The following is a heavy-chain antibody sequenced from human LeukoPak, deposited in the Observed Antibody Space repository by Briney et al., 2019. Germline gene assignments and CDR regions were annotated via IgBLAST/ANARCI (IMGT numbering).Heavy chain of an antibody. CDR3: VKDLGGAWVFDI. CDR2: ISGSGGTT. Sequence: GGSLRLSCSASGFTFSTHSMHWVRQAPGKGLEYVSTISGSGGTTYYADSVKGRFTISRDNSKNSVYLQMSSLRAENTAMYHCVKDLGGAWVFDIWGKGKMVTVSS. CDR1: GFTFSTHS. J-gene: IGHJ3*02. V-gene: IGHV3-64D*09. D-gene: IGHD1-26*01.